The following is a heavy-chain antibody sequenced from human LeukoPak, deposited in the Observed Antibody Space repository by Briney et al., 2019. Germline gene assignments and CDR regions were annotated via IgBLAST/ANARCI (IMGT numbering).Heavy chain of an antibody. D-gene: IGHD3-22*01. CDR2: IYTSGST. V-gene: IGHV4-4*07. CDR3: ARDLYYYDSSGYYGFDY. Sequence: SETLSLTCTVSGGSISSYYWSWIRQPAGKGLEWIGRIYTSGSTNYNPSLKSRVTMSVDTSKNQFSLKLSSVTAADTAVYYCARDLYYYDSSGYYGFDYWGQGTLVTVSS. CDR1: GGSISSYY. J-gene: IGHJ4*02.